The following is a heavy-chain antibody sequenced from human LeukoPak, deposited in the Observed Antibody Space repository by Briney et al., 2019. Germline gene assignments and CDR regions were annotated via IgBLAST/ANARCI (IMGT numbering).Heavy chain of an antibody. J-gene: IGHJ5*02. CDR1: SGSISSYY. CDR2: IYYSGTT. V-gene: IGHV4-59*01. CDR3: ARAGGLAAGNNWFAP. Sequence: PGTLSLTCAVSSGSISSYYWSWIRQPPGKGLEWIGYIYYSGTTNYNPSLKSRVTISVDTSKNQFYLQLRSVTAADTAVYYCARAGGLAAGNNWFAPWGQGTLVTVSS. D-gene: IGHD6-25*01.